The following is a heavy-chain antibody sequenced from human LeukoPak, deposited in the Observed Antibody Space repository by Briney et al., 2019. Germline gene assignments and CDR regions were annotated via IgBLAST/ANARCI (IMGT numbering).Heavy chain of an antibody. CDR2: IYWDDDK. CDR1: QFLLRTSGVG. D-gene: IGHD2-21*01. CDR3: AHSRSLWSTPDY. J-gene: IGHJ4*02. V-gene: IGHV2-5*02. Sequence: NVSGLTLVKPTQTLTLTCTYLQFLLRTSGVGVGWIRQPPGKALEWLALIYWDDDKRYSPSLNSRLTITKDSSKNQVVLTMTNKDPVDKATYYYAHSRSLWSTPDYWGQGTLVTVSS.